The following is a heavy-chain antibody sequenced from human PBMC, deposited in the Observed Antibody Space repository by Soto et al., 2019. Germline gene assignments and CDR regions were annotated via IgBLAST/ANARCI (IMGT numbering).Heavy chain of an antibody. CDR1: AGSISFYY. Sequence: SETLSLTCTVSAGSISFYYWSWIRQPPGKGLECLGYINYSGSPSYNPSLKSRVTISIDTSENQFSLRLTSVTAADTAFYYCARRNSNDAKRSPWFDPWGKGILVT. D-gene: IGHD4-4*01. J-gene: IGHJ5*02. CDR3: ARRNSNDAKRSPWFDP. CDR2: INYSGSP. V-gene: IGHV4-59*01.